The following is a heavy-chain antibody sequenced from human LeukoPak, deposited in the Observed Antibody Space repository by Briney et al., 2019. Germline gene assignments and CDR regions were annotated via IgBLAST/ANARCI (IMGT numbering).Heavy chain of an antibody. CDR3: ASRDPYDSSGYYYVFAPPDY. V-gene: IGHV3-30*01. D-gene: IGHD3-22*01. CDR2: ISYDGSNK. Sequence: GGSLRLSCAASGFTFSSYAMHWVRQAPGKGLEWVAVISYDGSNKYYADSVKGRFTISRDNSKNPLYLQMNSLRAEDTAVYYCASRDPYDSSGYYYVFAPPDYWGQGTLVTVSS. J-gene: IGHJ4*02. CDR1: GFTFSSYA.